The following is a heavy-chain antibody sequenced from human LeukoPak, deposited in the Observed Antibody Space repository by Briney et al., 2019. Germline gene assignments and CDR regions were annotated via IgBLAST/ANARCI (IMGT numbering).Heavy chain of an antibody. J-gene: IGHJ4*02. V-gene: IGHV3-33*06. CDR1: GFTFSNYG. D-gene: IGHD1-26*01. Sequence: SGGSLRLSCAASGFTFSNYGMQWVRQAPGKGLEWVAVIWYDGSNKIYAESVKGRFTISRDNSKNTLYLQMNSLTVDDTAVYYCVKSRRVGANQRGLFDYWGQGTLVTVSP. CDR3: VKSRRVGANQRGLFDY. CDR2: IWYDGSNK.